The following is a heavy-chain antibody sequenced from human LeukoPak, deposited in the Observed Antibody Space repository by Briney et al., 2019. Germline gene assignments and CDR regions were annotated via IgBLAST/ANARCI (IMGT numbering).Heavy chain of an antibody. V-gene: IGHV4-4*09. Sequence: NPSETLSLTCTVSGGSISSYYWSWIRQPPGKGLEWIGYIYTSGSTNYNPSLKSRVTISVDTSKNQFSLKLSSVTAADTAVYYCATDYGGNSGSDAFDIWGQGTMVTVSS. CDR1: GGSISSYY. J-gene: IGHJ3*02. CDR3: ATDYGGNSGSDAFDI. D-gene: IGHD4-23*01. CDR2: IYTSGST.